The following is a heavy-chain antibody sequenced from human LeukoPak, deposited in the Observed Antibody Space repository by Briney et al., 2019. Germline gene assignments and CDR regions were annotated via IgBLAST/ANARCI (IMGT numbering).Heavy chain of an antibody. CDR3: AKVGDNWDFDY. Sequence: PGGSLRLSCAASGFTFSSYGVTWVRQAPGKGLEWVSYISSSSSTIYYADSVKGRFTISRDNSKNTLYLQMNSLRTEDTAVYYCAKVGDNWDFDYWGQGTLVSVSS. J-gene: IGHJ4*02. CDR1: GFTFSSYG. CDR2: ISSSSSTI. D-gene: IGHD3-16*01. V-gene: IGHV3-48*01.